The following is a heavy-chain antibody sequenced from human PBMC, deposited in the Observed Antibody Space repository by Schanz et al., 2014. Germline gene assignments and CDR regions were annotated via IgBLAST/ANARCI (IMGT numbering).Heavy chain of an antibody. J-gene: IGHJ5*01. V-gene: IGHV3-30*03. CDR2: ISYDGSNK. CDR3: SRLGGDYYCVRVDS. CDR1: CLKNNTYG. D-gene: IGHD2-21*01. Sequence: VQLVESGGGLVKDYFPERISYAVFCLKNNTYGMHWVLRAPVKELEWVAVISYDGSNKYYADSVKGRFTISRDNAKTSLYMQMNSLRTEDTAMYFCSRLGGDYYCVRVDSWGQGSLVIVSP.